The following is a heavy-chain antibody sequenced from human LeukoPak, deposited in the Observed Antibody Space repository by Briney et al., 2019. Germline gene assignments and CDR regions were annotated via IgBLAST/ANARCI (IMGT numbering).Heavy chain of an antibody. CDR2: ISAYNGNT. CDR3: ARDLAVAGALHFDY. CDR1: GYTFTSYG. D-gene: IGHD6-19*01. V-gene: IGHV1-18*01. Sequence: GASVKVSCKASGYTFTSYGISWVRQAPGQGLEWMGWISAYNGNTNYAQKLQGRVTMTTDTSTSTAYMELRSLRSDDTAVYCCARDLAVAGALHFDYWGQGTLVTVSS. J-gene: IGHJ4*02.